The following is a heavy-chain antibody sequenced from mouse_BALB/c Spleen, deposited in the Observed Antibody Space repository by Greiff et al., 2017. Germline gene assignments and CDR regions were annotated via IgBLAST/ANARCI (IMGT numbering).Heavy chain of an antibody. CDR1: GFNIKDTY. D-gene: IGHD2-4*01. Sequence: EVQLQQSGAELVKPGASVKLSCTASGFNIKDTYMYWVKQRPEQGLEWIGRIDPANGNTKYDPKFQGKSTIPADTSSNTAYLQLSSLTSEDSAVDSCARFPYYYDGAYWGQGTLVTVSA. J-gene: IGHJ3*01. CDR3: ARFPYYYDGAY. CDR2: IDPANGNT. V-gene: IGHV14-3*02.